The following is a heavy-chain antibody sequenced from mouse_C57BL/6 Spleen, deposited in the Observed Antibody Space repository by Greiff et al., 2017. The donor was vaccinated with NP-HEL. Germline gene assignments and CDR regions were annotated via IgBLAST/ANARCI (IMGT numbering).Heavy chain of an antibody. CDR2: IRNKANGYPT. D-gene: IGHD4-1*01. CDR1: GFTFTDYY. V-gene: IGHV7-3*01. J-gene: IGHJ4*01. Sequence: EVMLVESGGGLVQPGGSLSLSCAASGFTFTDYYMSWVRQPPGKALEWLGFIRNKANGYPTEYSASVKGRFTISRDNSQSILYLQMNALRAEDSATYYCARDLGRDDYAMDYWGQGTSVTVSS. CDR3: ARDLGRDDYAMDY.